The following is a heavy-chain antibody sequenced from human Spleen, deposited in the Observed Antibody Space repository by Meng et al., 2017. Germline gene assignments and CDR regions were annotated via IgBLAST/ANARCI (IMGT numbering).Heavy chain of an antibody. CDR1: GFTFSSYS. J-gene: IGHJ5*02. CDR2: ISSSTT. V-gene: IGHV3-21*01. CDR3: ARDTGPNNWFDP. Sequence: EVQLVESGGGLVKPGGSLRLSCAASGFTFSSYSMSWVRQAPGKGLEWVSSISSSTTYADSVKGRFTISRDNAKNSLYLQMNSLRAEDTAVYYCARDTGPNNWFDPWGQGTLVTVSS. D-gene: IGHD3-10*01.